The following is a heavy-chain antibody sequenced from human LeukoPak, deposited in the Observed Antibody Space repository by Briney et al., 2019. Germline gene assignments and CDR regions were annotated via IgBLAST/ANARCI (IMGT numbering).Heavy chain of an antibody. Sequence: SETLSLTCTVSGGSISSYYWSWIRQPAGKGLEWIGRIYTSGSTNYNPSLKSRVTMSVDTSKNQFSLKLSSVTAADTAVYYCARVWSFHYYYYYMDVWGKGTTVTVSS. CDR2: IYTSGST. D-gene: IGHD2/OR15-2a*01. V-gene: IGHV4-4*07. J-gene: IGHJ6*03. CDR1: GGSISSYY. CDR3: ARVWSFHYYYYYMDV.